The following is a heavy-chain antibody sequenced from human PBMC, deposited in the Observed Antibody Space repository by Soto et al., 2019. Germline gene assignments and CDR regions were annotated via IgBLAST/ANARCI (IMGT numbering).Heavy chain of an antibody. J-gene: IGHJ6*02. CDR2: IYYSGST. V-gene: IGHV4-39*02. CDR3: ARGYSSRPYGMDV. CDR1: GGFISRSSYY. Sequence: SETLSLTCTVSGGFISRSSYYWGWIRQPPGKGLEWIGSIYYSGSTYYNPSLKSRVTISVDTSKNHFSLELNSVTPEDTAVYYCARGYSSRPYGMDVWGQGTTVTVSS. D-gene: IGHD6-13*01.